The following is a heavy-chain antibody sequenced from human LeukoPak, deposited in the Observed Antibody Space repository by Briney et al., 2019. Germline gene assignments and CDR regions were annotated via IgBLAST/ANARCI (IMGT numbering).Heavy chain of an antibody. CDR1: GYSFTSYW. CDR3: ARHITIFGVGSYYYYYMDV. V-gene: IGHV5-51*01. Sequence: GESLKISCKGSGYSFTSYWIGWVRQMPGKGLEWMGIIYPGDSDTRYSPSFQGQVTISADKSISTAYLQWSSLKASDTAMYYCARHITIFGVGSYYYYYMDVWGKGTTVTVSS. D-gene: IGHD3-3*01. CDR2: IYPGDSDT. J-gene: IGHJ6*03.